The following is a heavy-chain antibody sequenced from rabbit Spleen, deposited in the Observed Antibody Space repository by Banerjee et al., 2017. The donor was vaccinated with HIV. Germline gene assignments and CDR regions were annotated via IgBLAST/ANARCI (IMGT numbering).Heavy chain of an antibody. V-gene: IGHV1S40*01. CDR1: GFSFSSSYY. J-gene: IGHJ4*01. Sequence: QSLEESGGDLVKPGASLTLTCTASGFSFSSSYYMCWVRQAPGKGLEWIACIIAGSSGNSYYATWAKGRFTISRTSSTTVTLQLNSLTAADTATYFCARGSATMTMVITGYYLSLWGPGTLVTVS. CDR2: IIAGSSGNS. CDR3: ARGSATMTMVITGYYLSL. D-gene: IGHD2-1*01.